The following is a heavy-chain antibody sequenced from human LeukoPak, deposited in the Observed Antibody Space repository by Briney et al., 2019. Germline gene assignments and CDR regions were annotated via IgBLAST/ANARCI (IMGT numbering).Heavy chain of an antibody. D-gene: IGHD2-21*01. V-gene: IGHV3-21*01. CDR1: GFTFSNYS. CDR2: ISSSSRYI. Sequence: WGSLRLSCAASGFTFSNYSMNWVRQAPGKGLEWVSSISSSSRYIYYADSMKGRFTISRDNAKNSLYLQMNSLRAEDTAVYYCARSMAQDVDAFDICGQGTMVTVSS. CDR3: ARSMAQDVDAFDI. J-gene: IGHJ3*02.